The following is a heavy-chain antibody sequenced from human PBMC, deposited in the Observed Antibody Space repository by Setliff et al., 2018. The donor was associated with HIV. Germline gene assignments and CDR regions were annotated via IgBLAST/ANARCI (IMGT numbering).Heavy chain of an antibody. CDR1: GYTFTNYG. CDR3: AREGVPTVDEEWYYFDQ. D-gene: IGHD3-3*01. V-gene: IGHV1-18*01. CDR2: ISGYNGKT. Sequence: GASVKVSCKASGYTFTNYGINWVRQAPGLGLEWMGWISGYNGKTEYAQRFQDRVTMTTDTSTNTVYMEMRRLTSDDTAVCYCAREGVPTVDEEWYYFDQWGQGTLVTVSS. J-gene: IGHJ4*02.